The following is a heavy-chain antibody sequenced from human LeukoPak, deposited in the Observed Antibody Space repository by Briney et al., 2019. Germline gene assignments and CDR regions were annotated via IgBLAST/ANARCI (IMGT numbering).Heavy chain of an antibody. CDR2: INHSGST. D-gene: IGHD6-6*01. Sequence: SETLSLTCAVYGGSFSGYYWSWIRQPPGKGLEWIGKINHSGSTNYNPSLKSRVTISVDTSKNQFSLKLSSVTAADTAVYYCATIAARPLSGDYWGQGTLDTVSS. CDR1: GGSFSGYY. CDR3: ATIAARPLSGDY. J-gene: IGHJ4*02. V-gene: IGHV4-34*01.